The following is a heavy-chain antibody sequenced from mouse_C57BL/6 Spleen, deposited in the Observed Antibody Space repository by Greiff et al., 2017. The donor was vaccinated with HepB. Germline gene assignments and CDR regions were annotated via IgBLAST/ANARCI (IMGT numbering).Heavy chain of an antibody. CDR2: IWGDGST. J-gene: IGHJ4*01. Sequence: QVHVKQSGPGLVAPSQSLSITCTVSGFSLTSYGVSWVRQPPGKGLEWLGVIWGDGSTNYHSALISRLSISKDNSKSQVFLKLNSLQTDDTATYYCAIQGGYYVSGCDYVMDSWGQGPSLPFS. CDR3: AIQGGYYVSGCDYVMDS. V-gene: IGHV2-3*01. CDR1: GFSLTSYG. D-gene: IGHD1-1*02.